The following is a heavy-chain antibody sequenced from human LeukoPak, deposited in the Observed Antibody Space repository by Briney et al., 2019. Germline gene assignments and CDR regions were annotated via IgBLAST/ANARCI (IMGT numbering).Heavy chain of an antibody. D-gene: IGHD2-15*01. J-gene: IGHJ4*02. V-gene: IGHV1-69*06. Sequence: SVKVSCKASGGTFSRYAIIWVRHAPGQGLEWMGGIIPIFGTANYAQKFQGRVTITADKSTSTAYMELSSLRSEDTAVYYCARHADCSGGSCYFPHLVYWGQGTLVTVSS. CDR1: GGTFSRYA. CDR3: ARHADCSGGSCYFPHLVY. CDR2: IIPIFGTA.